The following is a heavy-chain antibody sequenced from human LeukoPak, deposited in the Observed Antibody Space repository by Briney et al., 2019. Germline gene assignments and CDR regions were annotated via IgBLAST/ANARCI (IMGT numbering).Heavy chain of an antibody. J-gene: IGHJ4*02. V-gene: IGHV4-61*01. Sequence: PSETLSLTCTVSGGSFRSSSYYWSWIRQPPGKGLEWIGYIYYSGSTNYNPSLKSRVTISVDTSKNQFSLKLSSVTAADTAVYYCARGPDTAMDFPFDYWGQGTLVTVSS. CDR3: ARGPDTAMDFPFDY. D-gene: IGHD5-18*01. CDR2: IYYSGST. CDR1: GGSFRSSSYY.